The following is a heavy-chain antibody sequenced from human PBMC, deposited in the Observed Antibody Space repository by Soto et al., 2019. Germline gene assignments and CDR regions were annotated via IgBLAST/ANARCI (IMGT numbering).Heavy chain of an antibody. CDR2: IYSGGST. CDR1: GFPVSSNY. V-gene: IGHV3-66*01. Sequence: GGSLRLSCAASGFPVSSNYMSWVRQAPGKGLEWVSVIYSGGSTYYADSVKGRFTISRDNSKNTLYLQMNSLRAEDTAVYYCARDLGYCTNGVCSPTYYYYMDVWGKGTTVTVSS. J-gene: IGHJ6*03. D-gene: IGHD2-8*01. CDR3: ARDLGYCTNGVCSPTYYYYMDV.